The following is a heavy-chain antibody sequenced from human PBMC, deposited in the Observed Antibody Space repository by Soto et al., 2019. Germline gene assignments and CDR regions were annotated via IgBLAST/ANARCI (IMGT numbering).Heavy chain of an antibody. D-gene: IGHD1-7*01. Sequence: VGSPRLSCQASGFNFDNYGMHWVRQAPGKGLEWVAVITYDGSFQYYADSVKGRFTISRDNSKNTLSLHLNTLKPEDTAVYHCAKDRVGGTFYTPLGFWGQGTLVTVSS. CDR1: GFNFDNYG. J-gene: IGHJ4*02. V-gene: IGHV3-30*18. CDR3: AKDRVGGTFYTPLGF. CDR2: ITYDGSFQ.